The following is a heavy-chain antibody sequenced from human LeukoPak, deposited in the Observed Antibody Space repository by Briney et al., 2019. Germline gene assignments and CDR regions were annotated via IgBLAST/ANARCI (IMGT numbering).Heavy chain of an antibody. CDR3: ATPTERRHPDY. D-gene: IGHD5-12*01. J-gene: IGHJ4*02. CDR1: GYSFTGYF. CDR2: IDPNSGDT. V-gene: IGHV1-2*02. Sequence: GASVKVSCKASGYSFTGYFMHWLRQAPGQGLEWMGWIDPNSGDTDYAQKFQGRVTLTRDASIATAYMELTRLRSDDTAVCYCATPTERRHPDYWGQGTLVTVSS.